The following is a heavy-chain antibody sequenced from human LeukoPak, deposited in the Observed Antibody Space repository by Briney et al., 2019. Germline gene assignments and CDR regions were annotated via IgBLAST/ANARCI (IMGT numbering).Heavy chain of an antibody. V-gene: IGHV3-21*01. D-gene: IGHD6-13*01. CDR1: GFTFSSYS. CDR3: AKDQYSTNWQFDY. Sequence: PGGSLRLSCAASGFTFSSYSMNWVRQAPGKGLEWVSSISSSSSYIYYADSVKGRFTISRDNSKNTLSLQMNSLRAEDTAVYYCAKDQYSTNWQFDYWGQGTLVTVSS. J-gene: IGHJ4*02. CDR2: ISSSSSYI.